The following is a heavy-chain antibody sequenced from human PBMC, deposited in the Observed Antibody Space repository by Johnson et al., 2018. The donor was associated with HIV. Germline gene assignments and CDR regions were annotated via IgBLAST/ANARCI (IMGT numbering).Heavy chain of an antibody. CDR3: ARDLVVTAPGAFDI. D-gene: IGHD2-21*02. CDR2: INWNGGRT. Sequence: LEWVSGINWNGGRTGYADSVKGRFTISRDNAKNSQYLQMNSLRAEDTAFYYCARDLVVTAPGAFDIWGQGTMVTVSS. J-gene: IGHJ3*02. V-gene: IGHV3-20*03.